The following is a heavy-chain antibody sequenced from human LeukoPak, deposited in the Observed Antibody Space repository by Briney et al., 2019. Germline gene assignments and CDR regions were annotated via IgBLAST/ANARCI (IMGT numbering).Heavy chain of an antibody. J-gene: IGHJ4*02. D-gene: IGHD6-13*01. CDR3: AQNTKVAAAGTLDY. CDR2: INHSGST. CDR1: GGSFSGYY. V-gene: IGHV4-34*01. Sequence: PSETLSLTCAVYGGSFSGYYWSWIRQPPGKGLEWIGEINHSGSTNYNPSLKSRVTISVDTSENQFSLKLSSVTAADTAVYYCAQNTKVAAAGTLDYWGQGTLVTVSS.